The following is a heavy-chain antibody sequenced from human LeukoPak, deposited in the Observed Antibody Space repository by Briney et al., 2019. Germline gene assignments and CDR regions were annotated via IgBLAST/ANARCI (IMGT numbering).Heavy chain of an antibody. CDR3: ARVWEGSGSFNFDY. CDR1: GGSISSDY. V-gene: IGHV4-4*07. Sequence: SETLSLTCTVSGGSISSDYWSWIRQPAGKGLEWIGRIYTSGSTNYNPSLKSRVTMSIDTSKNHFSLRLNSVTAADTAVYYCARVWEGSGSFNFDYWGQGILVTVSS. D-gene: IGHD3-10*01. CDR2: IYTSGST. J-gene: IGHJ4*02.